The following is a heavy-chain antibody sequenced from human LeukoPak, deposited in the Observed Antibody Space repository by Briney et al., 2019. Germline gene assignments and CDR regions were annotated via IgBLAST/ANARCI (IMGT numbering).Heavy chain of an antibody. CDR3: ARDTGDYSWSPYYMDV. V-gene: IGHV3-23*01. J-gene: IGHJ6*03. Sequence: AGGSLRLSCAASGFTFSSYAMSWVRQAPGKGLEWVSAISGSGGGTYYADSVKGRFTISRDNSKNTLYLQMNSLRAEDTAVYYCARDTGDYSWSPYYMDVWGKGTTVTISS. CDR1: GFTFSSYA. D-gene: IGHD4-17*01. CDR2: ISGSGGGT.